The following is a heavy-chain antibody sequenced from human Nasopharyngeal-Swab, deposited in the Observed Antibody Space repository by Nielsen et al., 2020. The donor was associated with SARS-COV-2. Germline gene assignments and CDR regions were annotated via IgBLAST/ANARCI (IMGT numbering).Heavy chain of an antibody. Sequence: GESLKISCECSGFIFTNYWISWVRQMPGKGLEWMGNIDPSDSQTKYSPSFQGHVTISADKSMTTAYLQWTSLEASDSGMYYCARQPRSIISNWFDPWGQGTLVTVST. D-gene: IGHD1-14*01. J-gene: IGHJ5*02. CDR2: IDPSDSQT. CDR1: GFIFTNYW. V-gene: IGHV5-10-1*01. CDR3: ARQPRSIISNWFDP.